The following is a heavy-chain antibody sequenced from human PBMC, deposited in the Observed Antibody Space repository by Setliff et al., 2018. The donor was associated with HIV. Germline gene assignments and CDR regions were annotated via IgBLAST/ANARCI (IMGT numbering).Heavy chain of an antibody. D-gene: IGHD2-2*01. CDR3: ARVYCSISSCDDEYYFDY. J-gene: IGHJ4*02. Sequence: GASVKVSCKASGYTFSTYYIHWVRQAPGQRLEWMGVINPSGVSTDYAQKFHGRITMTGDTSTSTVYLEVSSLRSDDTAVYYCARVYCSISSCDDEYYFDYWGQGTLVTVSS. CDR1: GYTFSTYY. CDR2: INPSGVST. V-gene: IGHV1-46*01.